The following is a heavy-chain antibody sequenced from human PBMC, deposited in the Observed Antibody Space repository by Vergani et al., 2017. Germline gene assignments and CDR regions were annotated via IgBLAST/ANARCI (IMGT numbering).Heavy chain of an antibody. J-gene: IGHJ4*02. CDR2: IYYSGST. CDR1: GGSISSGNYY. CDR3: ARYYYDSSGSGGGFDY. Sequence: QVQLQESGPELVKPSQTLSLTCTVSGGSISSGNYYWSWIRQPAGKGLEWIGYIYYSGSTNYNPSLKSRVTISVDTSKNQFSLKLSSVTAADTAVYYCARYYYDSSGSGGGFDYWGQGTLVTVSS. V-gene: IGHV4-61*10. D-gene: IGHD3-22*01.